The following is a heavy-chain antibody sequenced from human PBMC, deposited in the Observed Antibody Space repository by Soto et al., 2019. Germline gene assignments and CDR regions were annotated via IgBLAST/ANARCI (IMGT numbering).Heavy chain of an antibody. J-gene: IGHJ4*02. D-gene: IGHD3-22*01. Sequence: QLQLEESGPGLVKPSETLSLTCTVSGGSVTASNYWGWIRQPPGKGREWIGSTASYNPSLKSRVTISVDTSKNQFSLKLNSVTTADTAVYYCARADAPYYYDYSGFYFGYWGQGTLVTVSP. V-gene: IGHV4-61*05. CDR3: ARADAPYYYDYSGFYFGY. CDR1: GGSVTASNY. CDR2: TA.